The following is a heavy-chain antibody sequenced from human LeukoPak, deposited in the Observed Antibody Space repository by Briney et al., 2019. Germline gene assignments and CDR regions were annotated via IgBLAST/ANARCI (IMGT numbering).Heavy chain of an antibody. CDR1: GGIFSSYA. V-gene: IGHV1-69*01. J-gene: IGHJ5*02. Sequence: ASVKVSCKASGGIFSSYAISWVRQAPGQGLEWMGGIIPIFGTANYAQKFQGGVTITADESTSTAYMELSSLRSEDTAVYYCARSYCSSTSCYPNWFDPWGQGTLVTVSS. D-gene: IGHD2-2*01. CDR2: IIPIFGTA. CDR3: ARSYCSSTSCYPNWFDP.